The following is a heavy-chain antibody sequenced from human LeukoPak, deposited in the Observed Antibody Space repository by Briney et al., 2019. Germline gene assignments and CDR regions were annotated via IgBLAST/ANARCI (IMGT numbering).Heavy chain of an antibody. CDR3: ARSGKMATMPFDY. Sequence: SQTLSLTCTVSGGSISSGGYYWSWIRQHPGKGLEWIGYIYYSGSTYYNPSLKSRVTISVDTSKNQFSLKLSSVTAADTAVYYCARSGKMATMPFDYWGQGTLVTASS. CDR2: IYYSGST. CDR1: GGSISSGGYY. J-gene: IGHJ4*02. D-gene: IGHD5-24*01. V-gene: IGHV4-31*03.